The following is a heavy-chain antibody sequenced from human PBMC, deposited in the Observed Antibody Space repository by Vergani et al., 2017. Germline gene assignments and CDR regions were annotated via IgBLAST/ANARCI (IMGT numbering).Heavy chain of an antibody. CDR1: GFTVSSNY. D-gene: IGHD4-17*01. V-gene: IGHV3-66*02. Sequence: EVQLVESGGGLVQPGGSLRLSCAASGFTVSSNYMSWVRQAPGKGLEWVSVIYSVGSTYYADSVKGRFTISRDNSKNTLYLQMNSLRAEDTAVYYCARGSYGDYFGYWGQGTLVTVSS. J-gene: IGHJ4*02. CDR2: IYSVGST. CDR3: ARGSYGDYFGY.